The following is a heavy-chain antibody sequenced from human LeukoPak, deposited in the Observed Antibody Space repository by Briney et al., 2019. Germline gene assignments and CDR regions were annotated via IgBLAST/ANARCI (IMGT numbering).Heavy chain of an antibody. J-gene: IGHJ4*02. Sequence: AGRSLRLSCAASGFTFNNYAMHWVRQAPGKGLEWVAVISYDGSKKYCADSVKGRFTISRDNSKNTLCVQMNSLRAEDTAVYYCARDFAGYCSSTGCYGYYFDYWGQGTLVTVSS. CDR2: ISYDGSKK. V-gene: IGHV3-30*04. D-gene: IGHD2-2*01. CDR3: ARDFAGYCSSTGCYGYYFDY. CDR1: GFTFNNYA.